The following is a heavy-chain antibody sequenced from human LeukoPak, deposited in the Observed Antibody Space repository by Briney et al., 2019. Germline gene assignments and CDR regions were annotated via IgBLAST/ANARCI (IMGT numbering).Heavy chain of an antibody. V-gene: IGHV3-74*01. CDR3: ARVRSYAPSDY. Sequence: GGSLRLSCAACGFTVSTNYMSWVRQAPGKGLVWVSRINADGSSTTYADSVKGRFTISRDNAKNTLYLQMNSLRVEDTAVYYCARVRSYAPSDYWGQGTLVTVSS. J-gene: IGHJ4*02. CDR2: INADGSST. D-gene: IGHD1-26*01. CDR1: GFTVSTNY.